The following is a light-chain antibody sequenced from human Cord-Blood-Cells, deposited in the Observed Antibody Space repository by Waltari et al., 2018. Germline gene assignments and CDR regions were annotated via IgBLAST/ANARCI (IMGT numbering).Light chain of an antibody. CDR2: AGS. J-gene: IGLJ3*02. CDR3: CSYAGSSTWV. Sequence: QSALTQPASVSGSPGQSITISCTGTSSDVGSYNLVSWYQQHPGKAPKLMIYAGSKRPSGVLNRFSGSKSGNTAPLTISGLQAEDEADYYCCSYAGSSTWVFGGGTKRTVL. V-gene: IGLV2-23*01. CDR1: SSDVGSYNL.